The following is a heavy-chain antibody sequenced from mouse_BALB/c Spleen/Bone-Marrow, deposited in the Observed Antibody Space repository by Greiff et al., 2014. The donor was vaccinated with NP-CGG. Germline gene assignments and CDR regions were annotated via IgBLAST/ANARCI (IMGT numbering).Heavy chain of an antibody. J-gene: IGHJ2*01. D-gene: IGHD3-1*01. Sequence: QVQLKESGAVLMKPGASVKISCKATGYRFNSYWIEWVKQRPGHGLEWIGEILPGSGSTNFNEKFKGKATFTAYTSSNTAYMQISSLTSEDSAVYYCARLGIRSFDYWGQGTTLTVSS. V-gene: IGHV1-9*01. CDR2: ILPGSGST. CDR3: ARLGIRSFDY. CDR1: GYRFNSYW.